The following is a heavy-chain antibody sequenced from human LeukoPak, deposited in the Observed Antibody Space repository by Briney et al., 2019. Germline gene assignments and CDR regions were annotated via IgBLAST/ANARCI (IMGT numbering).Heavy chain of an antibody. Sequence: PGGSLRLSCAASGFTFRNYDIHWVRQAPGKGLEWVAVISYDGNNKYYGDSVKGRFTISRDNSKNTLYLQMNSLRTEDTAVYYCAKDRGRPNYYYVDVWGKGTTVTVSS. CDR1: GFTFRNYD. D-gene: IGHD3-16*01. CDR3: AKDRGRPNYYYVDV. J-gene: IGHJ6*03. V-gene: IGHV3-30*18. CDR2: ISYDGNNK.